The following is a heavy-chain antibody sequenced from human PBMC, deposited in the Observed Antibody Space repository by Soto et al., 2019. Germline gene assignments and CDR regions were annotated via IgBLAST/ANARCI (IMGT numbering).Heavy chain of an antibody. CDR1: GGSISIYY. Sequence: SETLCVTCTFSGGSISIYYWSWIRQPPGKGLEWIGSIYYRGNTNYNPSLKSRVTISVDTSKNQFSLKLVSVTAADTAVYYCARWDNVSGYFDYWGQGTLVTSPQ. CDR3: ARWDNVSGYFDY. CDR2: IYYRGNT. V-gene: IGHV4-59*01. J-gene: IGHJ4*02. D-gene: IGHD3-16*01.